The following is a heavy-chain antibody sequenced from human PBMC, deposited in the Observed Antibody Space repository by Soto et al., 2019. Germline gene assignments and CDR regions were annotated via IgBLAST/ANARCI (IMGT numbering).Heavy chain of an antibody. CDR3: ARPSSSFLDAFDI. D-gene: IGHD6-6*01. Sequence: GASVKVSCKASGYTFTSYDINWVRQATGQGLEWMGWMNPNSGNTGYAQKFQGRVTMTRNTSISTAYMELSSLRSEDTAVYYCARPSSSFLDAFDIWGQGTMVTVSS. V-gene: IGHV1-8*01. CDR2: MNPNSGNT. J-gene: IGHJ3*02. CDR1: GYTFTSYD.